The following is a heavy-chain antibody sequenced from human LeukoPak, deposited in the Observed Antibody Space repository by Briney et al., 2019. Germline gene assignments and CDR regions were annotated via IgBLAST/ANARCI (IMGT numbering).Heavy chain of an antibody. CDR2: ISGSGGST. CDR3: AKALYYDFWSGLS. Sequence: GGSLRLSCAASGFTSSSYAMSWVRQAPGKGLEWVSAISGSGGSTYYADSVKGRFTISRDNSKNTLYLQMNSLRAEDTAVYYCAKALYYDFWSGLSWGQGTLVTVSS. CDR1: GFTSSSYA. V-gene: IGHV3-23*01. D-gene: IGHD3-3*01. J-gene: IGHJ4*02.